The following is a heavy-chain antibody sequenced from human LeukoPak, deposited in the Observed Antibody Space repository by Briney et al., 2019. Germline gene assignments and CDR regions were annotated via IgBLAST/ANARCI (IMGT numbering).Heavy chain of an antibody. D-gene: IGHD2-15*01. Sequence: GGSLRLSCAASGFTFSDYNMRWIRQAPGKGLEWVSSISRSGSTKYYADSVKGRFTISRDNAKNSLFLQMNSLRAEDTAVYYCARVLRYCSGGSCYSGGLGYMDVWGKGTTVTISS. V-gene: IGHV3-11*01. CDR3: ARVLRYCSGGSCYSGGLGYMDV. J-gene: IGHJ6*03. CDR2: ISRSGSTK. CDR1: GFTFSDYN.